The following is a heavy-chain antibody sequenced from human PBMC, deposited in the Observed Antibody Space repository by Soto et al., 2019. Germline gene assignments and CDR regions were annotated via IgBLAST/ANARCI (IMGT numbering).Heavy chain of an antibody. V-gene: IGHV4-34*10. J-gene: IGHJ4*02. Sequence: PSETLSLTCAVHRGSFNAYSWTWIRQPPGKGLEWIGEIDHSGSTTYNPSLKSRIIMSVDTSKNQFSLNVSSMTAADTAVYYCAREAWERNFDFWGQGTLVTVSS. CDR3: AREAWERNFDF. CDR2: IDHSGST. CDR1: RGSFNAYS. D-gene: IGHD1-26*01.